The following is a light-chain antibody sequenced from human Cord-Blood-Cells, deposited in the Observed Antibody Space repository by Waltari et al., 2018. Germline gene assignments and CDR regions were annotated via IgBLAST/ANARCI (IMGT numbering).Light chain of an antibody. CDR2: GAS. Sequence: DIVMTQSPAPLSVSPGEIATLSRRARQSVSSDLAWYQQTTGQAPRLLIYGASTRATGLPARLSGSGSGTEFTLTISSVQSEDFEVYYCQQYNNWPPFTFGPGTKVDIK. V-gene: IGKV3-15*01. CDR1: QSVSSD. J-gene: IGKJ3*01. CDR3: QQYNNWPPFT.